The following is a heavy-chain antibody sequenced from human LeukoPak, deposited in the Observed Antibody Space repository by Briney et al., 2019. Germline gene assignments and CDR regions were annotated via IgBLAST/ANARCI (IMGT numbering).Heavy chain of an antibody. V-gene: IGHV4-59*08. CDR3: ARQPAGTAAFDI. D-gene: IGHD1-14*01. J-gene: IGHJ3*02. Sequence: SETLSLTCTVSGASISNYYWSWIRQPPGKGLEWIGYIYYIGSTNYNPSLKSRVTFSVDTSKNQFSLMLTSVTAADTAVYYCARQPAGTAAFDIWAQGTVVTVSS. CDR2: IYYIGST. CDR1: GASISNYY.